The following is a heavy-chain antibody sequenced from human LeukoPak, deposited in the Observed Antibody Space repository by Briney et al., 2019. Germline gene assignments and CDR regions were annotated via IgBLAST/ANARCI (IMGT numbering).Heavy chain of an antibody. V-gene: IGHV5-51*01. Sequence: GESLKISCKGSGYTFITYWIAWVRQMPGKGLEWMGSVYPGDSDTKYSPSFQGQVTIAVDKFISTAYLQWTSLKASDTAMYYCATVRTSVTTSDAFDIWGQGAVATVSS. CDR2: VYPGDSDT. CDR3: ATVRTSVTTSDAFDI. J-gene: IGHJ3*02. CDR1: GYTFITYW. D-gene: IGHD4-17*01.